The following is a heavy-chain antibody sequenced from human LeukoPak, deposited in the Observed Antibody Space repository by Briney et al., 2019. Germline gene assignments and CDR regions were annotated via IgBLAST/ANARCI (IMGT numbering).Heavy chain of an antibody. Sequence: GGSLRLSCAASGFTFSSYEMNWVRQAPGKGLEWVSYISSSGSTLYYADSVKGRFTISRDNAKNSLYLQMNSLRAEDTAVYYCATSSSGWYGDYWGQGTLVTVSS. D-gene: IGHD6-19*01. CDR1: GFTFSSYE. CDR2: ISSSGSTL. CDR3: ATSSSGWYGDY. V-gene: IGHV3-48*03. J-gene: IGHJ4*02.